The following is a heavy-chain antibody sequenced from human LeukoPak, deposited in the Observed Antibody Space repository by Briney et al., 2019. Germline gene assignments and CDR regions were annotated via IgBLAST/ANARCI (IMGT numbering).Heavy chain of an antibody. CDR3: ARDTQWLLPDY. CDR2: IYYSGNT. Sequence: SETLSLTCTVSGGSISSTSYFWGWIRQPPGKGLEWIGNIYYSGNTFYNPSLKSRVTISADTTKNQFFLKLNSVTAADTAVYYCARDTQWLLPDYWGQGALVTVSS. D-gene: IGHD6-19*01. V-gene: IGHV4-39*07. CDR1: GGSISSTSYF. J-gene: IGHJ4*02.